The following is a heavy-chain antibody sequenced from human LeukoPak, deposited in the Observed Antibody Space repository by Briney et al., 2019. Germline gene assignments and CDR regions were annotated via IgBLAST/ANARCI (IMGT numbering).Heavy chain of an antibody. J-gene: IGHJ4*02. CDR1: GFIFSTYT. CDR3: ARDAYCSSTSCIN. V-gene: IGHV3-21*01. D-gene: IGHD2-2*01. Sequence: GGSLRLSCAASGFIFSTYTMNWVRQAPGKGLEWVSSISGSSSYKYYADSVKGRFTISRDNSKNTVYLQMNSLRAEDTVVYYCARDAYCSSTSCINWGQGTLVTVSS. CDR2: ISGSSSYK.